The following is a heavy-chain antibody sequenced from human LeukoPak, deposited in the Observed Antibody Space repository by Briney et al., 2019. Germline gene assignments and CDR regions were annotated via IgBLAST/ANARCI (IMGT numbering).Heavy chain of an antibody. D-gene: IGHD3-22*01. V-gene: IGHV4-4*09. CDR3: ARHHTYDSSGYSDYYFDY. CDR1: GGSISSYY. CDR2: IYTSGST. Sequence: PSETLSLTCTVSGGSISSYYWSWIRQPPGKGLEWIGYIYTSGSTNYNPSLTSRVTISVDTSKNQFSLKLSSVTAADTAVYYCARHHTYDSSGYSDYYFDYWGQGTLVTVSS. J-gene: IGHJ4*02.